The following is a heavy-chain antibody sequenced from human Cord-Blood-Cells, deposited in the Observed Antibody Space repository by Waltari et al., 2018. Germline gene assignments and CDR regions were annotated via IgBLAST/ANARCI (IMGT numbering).Heavy chain of an antibody. Sequence: QVQLVQSGAEVKKPGSSVKVSCKTSGGTSSSYAIRWLRKAPGQGLEWMGGIIPIFGTANYAQKFQGRVTITADESTSTAYMELSSLRSEDTAVYYCARENNLEDLGYYFDYWGQGTLVTVSS. J-gene: IGHJ4*02. CDR2: IIPIFGTA. CDR1: GGTSSSYA. D-gene: IGHD3-16*01. V-gene: IGHV1-69*01. CDR3: ARENNLEDLGYYFDY.